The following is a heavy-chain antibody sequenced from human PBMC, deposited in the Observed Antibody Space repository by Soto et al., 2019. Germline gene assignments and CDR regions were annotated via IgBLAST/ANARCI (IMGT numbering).Heavy chain of an antibody. J-gene: IGHJ4*02. V-gene: IGHV3-30*18. CDR2: ISSDGSSK. Sequence: QVQLVESGGGVGQPGRSLRLSCAASGLTFSNHGMHWVRQTPGKGLEWVAVISSDGSSKYYVDSVKGRFTISRDDSKNTVYLQMNSLRAEDTAVYYCAKDKGRRYFDYWGQGTLVTVSS. CDR1: GLTFSNHG. CDR3: AKDKGRRYFDY.